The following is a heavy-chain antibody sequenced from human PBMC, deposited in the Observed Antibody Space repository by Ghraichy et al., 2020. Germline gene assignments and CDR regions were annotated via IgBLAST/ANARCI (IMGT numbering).Heavy chain of an antibody. J-gene: IGHJ4*02. CDR2: IYYSVST. CDR3: ASLEQGSYPDY. CDR1: GGSISSSSYY. Sequence: SETLSLTCTVSGGSISSSSYYWGWIRQPPGKGLEWIGSIYYSVSTYFNPSLKSRVTISVDTSKNHFSLKLSSVTAADTALYNCASLEQGSYPDYWGQGTLVPVSS. D-gene: IGHD3-16*02. V-gene: IGHV4-39*01.